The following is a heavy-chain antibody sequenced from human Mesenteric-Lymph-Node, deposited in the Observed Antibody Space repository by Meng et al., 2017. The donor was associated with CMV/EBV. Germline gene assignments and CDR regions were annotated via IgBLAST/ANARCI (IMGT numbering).Heavy chain of an antibody. Sequence: ASVQVPCKASGYTFTSHGISRVRQAPGQGLEWMGWISAYNGNTNYAQKLQGRVTMTTDTTTSTAYMELRSLRSDDTAVYYCARDGEGDFWSGYYYYYYGMDVWGQGTTVTVSS. J-gene: IGHJ6*02. CDR1: GYTFTSHG. D-gene: IGHD3-3*01. V-gene: IGHV1-18*01. CDR3: ARDGEGDFWSGYYYYYYGMDV. CDR2: ISAYNGNT.